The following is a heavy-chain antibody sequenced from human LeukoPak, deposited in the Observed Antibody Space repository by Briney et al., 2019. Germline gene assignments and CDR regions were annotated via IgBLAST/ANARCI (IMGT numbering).Heavy chain of an antibody. D-gene: IGHD3-3*01. J-gene: IGHJ4*02. CDR2: INTNTGNP. CDR1: GYTFTGHY. CDR3: ARGASSFGTLDY. Sequence: ASVKVSCKASGYTFTGHYMHWVRQAPGQGLEWMGWINTNTGNPTYAQGFTGRFVFSSDTSVRTAYLQIGSLQADDTAVYYCARGASSFGTLDYWGPGTLVTVSS. V-gene: IGHV7-4-1*01.